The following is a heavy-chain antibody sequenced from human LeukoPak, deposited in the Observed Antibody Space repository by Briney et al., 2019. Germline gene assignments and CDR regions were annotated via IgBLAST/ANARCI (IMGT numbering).Heavy chain of an antibody. CDR3: AKVRVYYDFWSGLD. CDR1: GFTFSSSV. Sequence: GGSLRLSCAASGFTFSSSVMHWVRQAPGKGLEWVAGISSDGNNKYYGDPVKGRFTISRDNSKNTLYLQMNSLRAEDTAVYYCAKVRVYYDFWSGLDWGQGTLVTVSS. V-gene: IGHV3-30*18. D-gene: IGHD3-3*01. CDR2: ISSDGNNK. J-gene: IGHJ4*02.